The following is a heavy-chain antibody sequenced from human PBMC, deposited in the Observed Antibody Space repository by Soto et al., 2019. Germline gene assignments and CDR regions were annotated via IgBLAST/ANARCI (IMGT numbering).Heavy chain of an antibody. CDR2: ISAYNGNT. Sequence: GASVKVSCKASGYTFTSYGISWVRQAPGQGLEWMGWISAYNGNTNYAQKLQGRVTMTTDTSTSTAYMELRSLRSDDTAVYYCAMSCVGAEWVCLDYWGQGTLVTAPQ. V-gene: IGHV1-18*01. CDR1: GYTFTSYG. D-gene: IGHD1-26*01. J-gene: IGHJ4*02. CDR3: AMSCVGAEWVCLDY.